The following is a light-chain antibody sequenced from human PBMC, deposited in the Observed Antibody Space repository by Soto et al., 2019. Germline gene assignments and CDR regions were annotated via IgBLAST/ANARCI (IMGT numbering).Light chain of an antibody. CDR1: SSDVGGYNY. V-gene: IGLV2-14*03. CDR2: DVI. J-gene: IGLJ1*01. Sequence: QSALTRPASVSGSPGQSITISCTGTSSDVGGYNYVSWYQQHPGKAPKLMIYDVINRPLGVSNRFSCSKSGNTASLTISGLQDEEEDDYYCTSYTSGSTPDVFGTGTKVTVL. CDR3: TSYTSGSTPDV.